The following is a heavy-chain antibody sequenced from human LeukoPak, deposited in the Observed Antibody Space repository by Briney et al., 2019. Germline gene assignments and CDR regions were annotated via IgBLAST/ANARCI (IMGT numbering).Heavy chain of an antibody. D-gene: IGHD6-6*01. J-gene: IGHJ4*02. V-gene: IGHV3-23*01. CDR1: GFTFSSYA. CDR3: AKDRIAAPGITSDY. CDR2: ISGSGSST. Sequence: GGSLRLSCAASGFTFSSYAMSWVRQAPGRGLEWVSAISGSGSSTYYADSVKGRFTISRDNSKNTLYLQMNSLRAEDTAVYYCAKDRIAAPGITSDYWGQGTLLTVSS.